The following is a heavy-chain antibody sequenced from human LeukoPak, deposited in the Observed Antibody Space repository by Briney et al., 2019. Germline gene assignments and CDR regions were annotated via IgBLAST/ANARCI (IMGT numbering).Heavy chain of an antibody. J-gene: IGHJ4*02. CDR2: ISYDGSNK. D-gene: IGHD3-10*01. V-gene: IGHV3-30*03. Sequence: GGSLRLSCAASGFTFSSYGMHWVRQAPGKGLEWVAVISYDGSNKYYADSVKGRFTISRDNSQNTLHLQMNSLISEDTAVYSCVRDPAFGELLSCFDYWGQGTLVTVSS. CDR1: GFTFSSYG. CDR3: VRDPAFGELLSCFDY.